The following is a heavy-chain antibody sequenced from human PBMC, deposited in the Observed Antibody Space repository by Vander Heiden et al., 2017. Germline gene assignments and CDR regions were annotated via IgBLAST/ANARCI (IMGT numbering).Heavy chain of an antibody. Sequence: EVQLLESGGGLVQPGGSLRLSCAASVIIFTSYARSWVRQAPGKGLEWVATIINSGGSTFSADSVKGRFTISGDNSRNTLYLQMNSLRAEDTAVYYCAKQVLIPGTEVNYFDFWGQGTLVAVSS. J-gene: IGHJ4*02. V-gene: IGHV3-23*01. CDR1: VIIFTSYA. CDR3: AKQVLIPGTEVNYFDF. CDR2: IINSGGST. D-gene: IGHD3-16*01.